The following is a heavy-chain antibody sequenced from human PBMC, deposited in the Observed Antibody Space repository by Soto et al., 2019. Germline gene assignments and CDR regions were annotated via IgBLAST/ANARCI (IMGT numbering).Heavy chain of an antibody. CDR1: GFTFSSYS. V-gene: IGHV3-21*06. CDR3: ARDLKAWARTYGDYEGDAFDI. J-gene: IGHJ3*02. CDR2: ISSSSSYI. Sequence: GGSLRLSCAASGFTFSSYSMNWVRQAPGKGLEWVSSISSSSSYIYYADSVKGRFTISSDNTKNSLYLQMNSLRAEDTAVYYCARDLKAWARTYGDYEGDAFDIWGQGTMVTVSS. D-gene: IGHD4-17*01.